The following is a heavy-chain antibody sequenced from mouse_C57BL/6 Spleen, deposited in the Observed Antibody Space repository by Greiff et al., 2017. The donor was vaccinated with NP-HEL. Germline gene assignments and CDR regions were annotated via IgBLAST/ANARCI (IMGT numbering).Heavy chain of an antibody. CDR1: GYAFTNYL. J-gene: IGHJ2*01. V-gene: IGHV1-54*01. D-gene: IGHD1-1*01. CDR3: ARGGYYYCSSFDY. Sequence: QVQLQQSGAELVRPGTSVKVSCKASGYAFTNYLIEWVKQRPGQGLEWIGVINPGSGGTNYNEKFKGKATLTADKSSSTAYMQLSSLTSEDSAVYFCARGGYYYCSSFDYWGQGTTLTVSS. CDR2: INPGSGGT.